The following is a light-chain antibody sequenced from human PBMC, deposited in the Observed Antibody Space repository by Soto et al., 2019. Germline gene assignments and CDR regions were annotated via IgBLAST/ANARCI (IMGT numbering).Light chain of an antibody. V-gene: IGLV4-69*01. Sequence: QPVLTQSPSASASLGASVKLTCTLSSGHSTYAIAWHQQHPEKGPRYMMKLNSDGSHNKGDGIPDRFSGSSSGAERYLTISSLQSEDEADYYCQTWGTDIAVFGGGTKLTVL. J-gene: IGLJ2*01. CDR1: SGHSTYA. CDR3: QTWGTDIAV. CDR2: LNSDGSH.